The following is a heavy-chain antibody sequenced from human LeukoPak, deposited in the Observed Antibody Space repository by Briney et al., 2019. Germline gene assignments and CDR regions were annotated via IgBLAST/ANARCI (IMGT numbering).Heavy chain of an antibody. V-gene: IGHV1-3*01. CDR3: ASNPMGHDAFDI. CDR2: INAGNGNT. D-gene: IGHD1-26*01. J-gene: IGHJ3*02. Sequence: ASVKVSCKASGYTFTSYAMHWVRQAPGQRLEWMGWINAGNGNTKYSQKFQGRVTITRDTSASTAYMELSRLRSDDTAVYYCASNPMGHDAFDIWGQGTMVTVSS. CDR1: GYTFTSYA.